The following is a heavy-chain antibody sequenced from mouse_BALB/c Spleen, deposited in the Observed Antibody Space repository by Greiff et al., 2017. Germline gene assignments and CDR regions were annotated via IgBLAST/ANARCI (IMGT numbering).Heavy chain of an antibody. J-gene: IGHJ3*01. Sequence: EVQLQESGPGLVKPSQSLSLTCTVTGYSITSDYAWNWIRQFPGNKLEWMGYISYSGSTSYNPSLKSRISITRDTSKNQFFLQLNSVTTEDTATYYCASPLGSSPLAYWGQGTLVTVSA. CDR3: ASPLGSSPLAY. V-gene: IGHV3-2*02. CDR1: GYSITSDYA. CDR2: ISYSGST. D-gene: IGHD1-1*01.